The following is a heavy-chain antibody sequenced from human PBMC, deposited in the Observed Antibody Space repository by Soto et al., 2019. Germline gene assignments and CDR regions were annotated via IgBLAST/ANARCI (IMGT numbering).Heavy chain of an antibody. V-gene: IGHV3-53*01. D-gene: IGHD3-10*01. CDR1: DLNVSSNY. J-gene: IGHJ6*02. CDR2: IFRGGST. CDR3: ATDHTHYYYYNGMDV. Sequence: LRLSCAASDLNVSSNYMIWVRPAPGKGLEWVAVIFRGGSTYYADSVQGRFTISRDSSENTLFLQMNSLRVEDTAVYYCATDHTHYYYYNGMDVWGPGTTVTVSS.